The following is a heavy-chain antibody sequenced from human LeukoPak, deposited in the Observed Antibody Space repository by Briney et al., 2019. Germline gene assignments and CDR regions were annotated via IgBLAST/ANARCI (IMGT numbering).Heavy chain of an antibody. Sequence: GGSLRLSCAAYGFNFSDSYMNWIRQAPGKGLEYVSHISGGSRYTNYADSLKGRFTISRDNAKNSLYLQMNSLRVEDTAVCYCARGRYSSSSQPNDYWGQGILVTVSS. CDR3: ARGRYSSSSQPNDY. CDR2: ISGGSRYT. J-gene: IGHJ4*02. V-gene: IGHV3-11*06. CDR1: GFNFSDSY. D-gene: IGHD6-6*01.